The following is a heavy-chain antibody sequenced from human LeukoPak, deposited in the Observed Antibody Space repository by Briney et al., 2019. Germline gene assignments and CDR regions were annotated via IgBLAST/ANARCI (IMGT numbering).Heavy chain of an antibody. CDR1: GFTLSNYG. D-gene: IGHD5-12*01. V-gene: IGHV3-30*18. CDR3: AKCGYSGYGENWFDP. CDR2: ISYDASKQ. Sequence: PGGSLRLSCAASGFTLSNYGMHWVRQAPGKGLEWVAVISYDASKQYYADSVKGRFTISRDSSKNTLYLQMNSLRPDDTAVYYCAKCGYSGYGENWFDPWGQGTLVTVSS. J-gene: IGHJ5*02.